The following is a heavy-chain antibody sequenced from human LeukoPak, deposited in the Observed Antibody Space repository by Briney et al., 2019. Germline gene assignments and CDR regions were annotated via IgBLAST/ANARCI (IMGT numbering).Heavy chain of an antibody. V-gene: IGHV4-59*01. D-gene: IGHD3-22*01. Sequence: SETLSLTCTVSGCSISSYYWSWIRQPPGKGLEWIGCIHYSGSTNYNPSLKSGLIISVDTSKNQFSLKLSSVPAADAAVYYCARVRDRSSYFYDLDYWGQGTLVTVSS. CDR3: ARVRDRSSYFYDLDY. CDR2: IHYSGST. CDR1: GCSISSYY. J-gene: IGHJ4*02.